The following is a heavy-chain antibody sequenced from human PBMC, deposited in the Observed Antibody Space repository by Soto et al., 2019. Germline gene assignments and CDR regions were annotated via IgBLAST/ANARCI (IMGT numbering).Heavy chain of an antibody. J-gene: IGHJ6*03. CDR2: INPSGGST. D-gene: IGHD4-17*01. CDR1: GYTFTSYY. V-gene: IGHV1-46*03. CDR3: ARAPGDYETLVYMDV. Sequence: ASVKVSCKASGYTFTSYYMHWVRQAPGQGLEWMGIINPSGGSTSYAQKFQGRVTMTRDTSTSTVYMELSSLRSGDTAVYYCARAPGDYETLVYMDVWGKGTTVTVAS.